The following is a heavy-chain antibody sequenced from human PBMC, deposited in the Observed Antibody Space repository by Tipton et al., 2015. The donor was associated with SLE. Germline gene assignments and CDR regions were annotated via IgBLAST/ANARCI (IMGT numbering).Heavy chain of an antibody. V-gene: IGHV4-59*12. CDR3: ARGLRIAAAGTPYYYYYYYMDV. CDR2: IYYTGAT. CDR1: GGSISGDH. J-gene: IGHJ6*03. D-gene: IGHD6-13*01. Sequence: TLSLTCTVSGGSISGDHWTWIRQPPGKGLEWIGYIYYTGATNYNPSLRSRVTISLDRSKNQFSLKLSSVTAADAAVYYCARGLRIAAAGTPYYYYYYYMDVWGKGTTVTVSS.